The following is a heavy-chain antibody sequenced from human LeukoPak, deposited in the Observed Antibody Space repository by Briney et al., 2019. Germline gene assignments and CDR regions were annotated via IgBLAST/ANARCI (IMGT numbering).Heavy chain of an antibody. V-gene: IGHV1-2*02. CDR1: GYTFTSYY. J-gene: IGHJ1*01. D-gene: IGHD4-17*01. Sequence: GASVKVSCKASGYTFTSYYMHWVRQAPGQGLEWMGWINPNSGGTNYAQKFQGRVTMTRDTSISTAYMELYRLRSDDTAVYYCAKPHGDYGGQHFQHWGQGTLVTVSS. CDR3: AKPHGDYGGQHFQH. CDR2: INPNSGGT.